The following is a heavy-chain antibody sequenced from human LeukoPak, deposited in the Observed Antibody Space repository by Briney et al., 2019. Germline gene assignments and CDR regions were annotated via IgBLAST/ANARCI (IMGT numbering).Heavy chain of an antibody. D-gene: IGHD6-19*01. CDR2: MNPNSGNT. J-gene: IGHJ3*02. Sequence: ASVKVSCKASGYTFTSYDINWVRQATGQGLEWMGWMNPNSGNTGYAQKFQGRVTMTRNTSISTAYMELSSPRSEDTAVYYCARDLPHSSGWYFYAFDIWGQGTMVTVSS. CDR3: ARDLPHSSGWYFYAFDI. V-gene: IGHV1-8*01. CDR1: GYTFTSYD.